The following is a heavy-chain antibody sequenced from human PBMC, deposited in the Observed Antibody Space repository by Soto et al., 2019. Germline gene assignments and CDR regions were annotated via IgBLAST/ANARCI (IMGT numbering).Heavy chain of an antibody. D-gene: IGHD6-13*01. V-gene: IGHV4-31*03. J-gene: IGHJ4*02. CDR3: ARHDSRSWYGY. CDR1: GGSISTGGYY. CDR2: FYYSGST. Sequence: PSETLSLTCTVSGGSISTGGYYWNWIRQHPGKGLEWIGYFYYSGSTYYNPSLKSRVTISVNTSKNQFSLKLSSVTAADTAVYYCARHDSRSWYGYWGQGTLVTVST.